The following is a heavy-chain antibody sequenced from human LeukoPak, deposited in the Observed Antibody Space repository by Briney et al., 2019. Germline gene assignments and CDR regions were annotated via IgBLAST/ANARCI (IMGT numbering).Heavy chain of an antibody. J-gene: IGHJ5*02. D-gene: IGHD2-2*01. CDR2: INPNSGGT. CDR1: GYTFTSYG. CDR3: ARIVVPAADWFDP. Sequence: ASVKVSCKASGYTFTSYGISWVRQAPGQGLEWMGWINPNSGGTNYAQKFQGRVPMTRDTSISTAYMEPSRLRSDDTAVYYCARIVVPAADWFDPWGQGTLVTVSS. V-gene: IGHV1-2*02.